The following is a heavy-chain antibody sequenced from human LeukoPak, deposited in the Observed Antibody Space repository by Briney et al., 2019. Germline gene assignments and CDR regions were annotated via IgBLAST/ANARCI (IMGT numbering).Heavy chain of an antibody. CDR3: AKDTGGNGAYFYAMVV. CDR1: GFAFHNYA. Sequence: PGRSLRLSCVGSGFAFHNYAMHWVRRPPGKGLEWVSAINWNSDTKAYADSVKGRFTISRDRARNSLYLQMDSLRPEDTALYYCAKDTGGNGAYFYAMVVWGQGTSVTVSS. J-gene: IGHJ6*02. CDR2: INWNSDTK. D-gene: IGHD4-23*01. V-gene: IGHV3-9*01.